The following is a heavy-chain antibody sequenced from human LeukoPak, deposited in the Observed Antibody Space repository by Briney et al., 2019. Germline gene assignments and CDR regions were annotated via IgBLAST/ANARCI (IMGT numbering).Heavy chain of an antibody. CDR1: GVSINSDAYF. V-gene: IGHV4-30-2*01. Sequence: SETLSLTCTVSGVSINSDAYFWSWIRQPPGKGLEWIGYIYHSGNTYYNPSLKSRVIISLDTSKNQFSLKLSSVTAADTAVYYCARDSGEGGAEANYFDYWGQGTLVTVSS. J-gene: IGHJ4*02. D-gene: IGHD3-10*01. CDR3: ARDSGEGGAEANYFDY. CDR2: IYHSGNT.